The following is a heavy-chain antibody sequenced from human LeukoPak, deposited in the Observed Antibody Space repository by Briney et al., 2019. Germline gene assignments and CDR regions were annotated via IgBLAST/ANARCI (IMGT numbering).Heavy chain of an antibody. D-gene: IGHD5-24*01. CDR3: ARGRRDDYNFYWYFDL. CDR1: GASISSDY. J-gene: IGHJ2*01. V-gene: IGHV4-4*09. Sequence: SETLSLTCTVSGASISSDYWSWIRQTPGKALEYIGCIFPSGSSNYNPSLKSRAAILVDTSKNQFSLKLTSGTAADTAVYFCARGRRDDYNFYWYFDLWGRGTLVTVSS. CDR2: IFPSGSS.